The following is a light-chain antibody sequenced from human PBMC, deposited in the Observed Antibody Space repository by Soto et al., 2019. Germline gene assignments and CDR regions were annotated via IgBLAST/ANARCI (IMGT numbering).Light chain of an antibody. CDR3: CSYTTSNTRQIV. V-gene: IGLV2-14*01. J-gene: IGLJ1*01. Sequence: SVLTQPASVSGSPGQSSTIFCTGTSSDVGGYNYVSWYQQHPGKAPKFMIYDVSNRPSGVPNRFSGSKSGNTASLTISGLQAEDEADYYCCSYTTSNTRQIVFGTGTKVTVL. CDR1: SSDVGGYNY. CDR2: DVS.